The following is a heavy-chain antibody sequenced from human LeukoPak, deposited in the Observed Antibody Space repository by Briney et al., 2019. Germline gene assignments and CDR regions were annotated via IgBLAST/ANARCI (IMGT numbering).Heavy chain of an antibody. D-gene: IGHD3-10*01. CDR1: GGSISSYY. V-gene: IGHV4-34*01. J-gene: IGHJ5*02. CDR2: INHSGST. Sequence: SETLSLTCTVSGGSISSYYWSWIRQPPGKGLEWIGEINHSGSTNYNPSLKSRVTISVDTSKNQFSLKLSSVTAADTAVYYCARALITMVRGVRFDPWGQGTLVTVSS. CDR3: ARALITMVRGVRFDP.